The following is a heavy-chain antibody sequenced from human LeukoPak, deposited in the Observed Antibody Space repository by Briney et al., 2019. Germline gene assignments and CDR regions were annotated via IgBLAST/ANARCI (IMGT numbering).Heavy chain of an antibody. D-gene: IGHD3-10*01. J-gene: IGHJ6*02. Sequence: ASVKVSCKASGYTFTGYYMHWVRQAPGQGLEWMGWINPNSGGTNYAQKFQGWVTMTRDTSISTAYMELSRLRSDDTAVYYCAANYYGSGSFVSYYGMDVWGQGTTVTVSS. V-gene: IGHV1-2*04. CDR3: AANYYGSGSFVSYYGMDV. CDR2: INPNSGGT. CDR1: GYTFTGYY.